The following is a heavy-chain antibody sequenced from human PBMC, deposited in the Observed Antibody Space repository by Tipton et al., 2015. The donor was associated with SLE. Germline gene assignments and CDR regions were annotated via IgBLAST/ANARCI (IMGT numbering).Heavy chain of an antibody. CDR2: ISNSGTIT. Sequence: SLRLSCAASDFTFSSYTLYLVRQAPGKGLEWVSIISNSGTITSYADSVEGRFTVSRDNAKNTLYLQMNSLRADDTGVYFCARDRQQLVLGWYFDLWGRGTLVTVSS. J-gene: IGHJ2*01. CDR1: DFTFSSYT. D-gene: IGHD6-6*01. V-gene: IGHV3-23*01. CDR3: ARDRQQLVLGWYFDL.